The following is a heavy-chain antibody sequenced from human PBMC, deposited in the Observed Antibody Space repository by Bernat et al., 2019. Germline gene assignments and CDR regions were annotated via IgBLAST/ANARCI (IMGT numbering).Heavy chain of an antibody. V-gene: IGHV1-46*01. CDR1: GYTFTSSY. CDR3: AREGVGGFDI. J-gene: IGHJ3*02. CDR2: IHPSGGST. Sequence: QVQLVQSGAEVKKPGASVNVSCKASGYTFTSSYMHWVRQAPGQGLEYMGLIHPSGGSTNYAQKFQGRVTMTRDTSTSTIYMELRSLRSEDTAVYYCAREGVGGFDIWGQGTMVTVSS. D-gene: IGHD3-10*01.